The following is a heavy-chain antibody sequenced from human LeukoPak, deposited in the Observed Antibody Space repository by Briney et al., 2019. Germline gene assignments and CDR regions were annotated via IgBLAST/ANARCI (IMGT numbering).Heavy chain of an antibody. CDR3: ARAMVRVPMDV. J-gene: IGHJ6*03. CDR1: GFTFSSYA. Sequence: GGSLRLSCAASGFTFSSYAMHWVRQAPGKGLKWVAVISYDGSNKYYADSVKGRFTISRDNSKNTLYLQMNSLRAEDTAVYYCARAMVRVPMDVWGKGTTVTVSS. D-gene: IGHD3-10*01. V-gene: IGHV3-30*01. CDR2: ISYDGSNK.